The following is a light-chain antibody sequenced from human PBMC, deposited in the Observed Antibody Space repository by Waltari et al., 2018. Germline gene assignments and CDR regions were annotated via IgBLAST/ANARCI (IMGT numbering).Light chain of an antibody. CDR2: KAS. Sequence: VTITCRASQTISIYLAWYQQKPGKAPNLLIYKASTLESGVPSRFSGSGSGTEFTLTISSLQPDDFATYYCQQYHSYSPYTFGQGTKLDIK. V-gene: IGKV1-5*03. J-gene: IGKJ2*01. CDR1: QTISIY. CDR3: QQYHSYSPYT.